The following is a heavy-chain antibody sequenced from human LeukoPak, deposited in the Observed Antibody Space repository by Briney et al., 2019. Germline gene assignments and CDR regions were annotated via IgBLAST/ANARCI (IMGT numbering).Heavy chain of an antibody. CDR3: ASGDGYLQPY. Sequence: GSLILSCAASGFSVSGKFMSWVRQAPGKGLEWVSIIHYDGKIRYAGSVGGRFTIYRDDSENTLFLQMNSLRVDDTAVYFCASGDGYLQPYWGQGTLVTVSS. CDR2: IHYDGKI. J-gene: IGHJ4*02. D-gene: IGHD2-21*01. V-gene: IGHV3-53*01. CDR1: GFSVSGKF.